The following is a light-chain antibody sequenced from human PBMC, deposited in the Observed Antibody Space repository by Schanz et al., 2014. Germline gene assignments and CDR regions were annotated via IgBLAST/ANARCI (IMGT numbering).Light chain of an antibody. CDR3: SSYTSSSTRDVV. V-gene: IGLV2-14*03. CDR1: SSDIGGYNY. J-gene: IGLJ2*01. CDR2: DVI. Sequence: QSALTQPPSASGSPGQSVTISCTGTSSDIGGYNYVSWYQHHPGKAPKLIIYDVIDRPSGVSNRFSGSKSGNTASLTISGLQAEDEADYYCSSYTSSSTRDVVFGGGTELTVL.